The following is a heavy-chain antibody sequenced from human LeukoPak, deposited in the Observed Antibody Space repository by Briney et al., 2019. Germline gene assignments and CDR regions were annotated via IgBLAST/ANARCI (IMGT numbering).Heavy chain of an antibody. J-gene: IGHJ5*02. V-gene: IGHV1-2*02. CDR3: ARDSFPITMIVVVTTSFWFDP. CDR1: GYTFTGYY. CDR2: INPNSGGT. Sequence: ASVKVSCKASGYTFTGYYMHWVRQAPGQGLEWMGWINPNSGGTNYAQKFQGRVTMTRGTSISTAYMELSRLRSDDTAVYYCARDSFPITMIVVVTTSFWFDPWGQGTLVTVSS. D-gene: IGHD3-22*01.